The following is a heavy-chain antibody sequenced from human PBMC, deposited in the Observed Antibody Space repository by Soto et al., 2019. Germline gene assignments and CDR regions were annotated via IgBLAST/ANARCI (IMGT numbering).Heavy chain of an antibody. CDR2: ISGSGGST. CDR3: ADYYYGMEV. CDR1: GFTFSSYA. J-gene: IGHJ6*01. Sequence: PGGSLRLSCAASGFTFSSYAMSWVRQAPGEGLEWVSAISGSGGSTYYADSVKGRFTIARDNSKNTLYLIMNSLRAEYTGVYYCADYYYGMEVWGQGATVSVTS. V-gene: IGHV3-23*01.